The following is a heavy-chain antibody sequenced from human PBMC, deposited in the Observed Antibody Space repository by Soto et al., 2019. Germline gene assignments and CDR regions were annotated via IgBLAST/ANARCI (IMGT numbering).Heavy chain of an antibody. CDR2: IKQDGSEK. V-gene: IGHV3-7*01. CDR3: ARDKGAARRSLAFDI. D-gene: IGHD6-6*01. J-gene: IGHJ3*02. CDR1: GFTFSSYW. Sequence: GGSLRLSCAASGFTFSSYWMSWVRQAPGKGLEWVANIKQDGSEKYYVDSVKGRFTISRDNAKNSLYLQMNSLRAEDTAVYYCARDKGAARRSLAFDIWGQGTMVTV.